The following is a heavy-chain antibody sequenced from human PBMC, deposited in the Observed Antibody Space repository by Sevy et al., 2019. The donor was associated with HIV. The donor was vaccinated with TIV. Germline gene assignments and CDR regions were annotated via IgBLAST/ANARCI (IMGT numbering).Heavy chain of an antibody. J-gene: IGHJ4*02. CDR1: GLTFNSHA. D-gene: IGHD1-1*01. CDR3: ARESGYTVNWSPGDH. Sequence: GGSLRLSCKASGLTFNSHAMHWVRQAPGKGLEWVAVISYNGGHTFYGDSVKGRFIISRYNSKNTLYLEMNSLKVEDTALYYCARESGYTVNWSPGDHWGQGTLVTVSS. V-gene: IGHV3-30-3*01. CDR2: ISYNGGHT.